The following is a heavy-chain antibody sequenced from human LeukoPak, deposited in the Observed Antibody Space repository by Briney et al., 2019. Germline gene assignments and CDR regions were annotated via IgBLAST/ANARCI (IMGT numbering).Heavy chain of an antibody. D-gene: IGHD2-2*01. V-gene: IGHV1-18*01. Sequence: ASVKVSCNASGYTFTSYGISWVRQAPGQGLEWMGWISAYNGNTNYAQKLQGRVTMTTDTSTSTAYMELRSLRSDDTAVYYCARDGRYCSSTSCYRSLDPWGQGTLVTVSS. CDR3: ARDGRYCSSTSCYRSLDP. CDR1: GYTFTSYG. J-gene: IGHJ5*02. CDR2: ISAYNGNT.